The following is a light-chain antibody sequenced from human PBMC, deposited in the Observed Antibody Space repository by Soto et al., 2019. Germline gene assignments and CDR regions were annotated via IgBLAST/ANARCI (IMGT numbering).Light chain of an antibody. J-gene: IGKJ1*01. CDR3: QQYYCITCK. CDR1: QSALYNSNNKIY. CDR2: WAS. V-gene: IGKV4-1*01. Sequence: RSSYTLTAFRYWRGTISCTSCQSALYNSNNKIYLAWYQHKPGQPPKLLIYWASTRESGVPDRFSGSGSGTDFTLTISCLQAEDVAVYYCQQYYCITCKFAQGTNVEIK.